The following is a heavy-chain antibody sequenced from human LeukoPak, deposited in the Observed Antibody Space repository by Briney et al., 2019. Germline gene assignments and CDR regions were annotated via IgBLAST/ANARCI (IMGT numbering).Heavy chain of an antibody. CDR1: GFTFSSYA. CDR3: AKIPRSTIFGVVIKGGNWFDP. CDR2: ISGSGGST. Sequence: GGSLRLSRAASGFTFSSYAMSWVRQAPGKGLEWVSAISGSGGSTYYADSVKGRFTISRDNSKNTLYLQMNSLRAEDTAVYYCAKIPRSTIFGVVIKGGNWFDPWGQGTLVTVSS. D-gene: IGHD3-3*01. V-gene: IGHV3-23*01. J-gene: IGHJ5*02.